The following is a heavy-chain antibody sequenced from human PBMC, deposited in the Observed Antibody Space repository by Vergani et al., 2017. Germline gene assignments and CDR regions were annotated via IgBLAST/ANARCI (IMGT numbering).Heavy chain of an antibody. CDR2: IHYSENT. Sequence: QVQLQESGPGLVKSSETLSLPCSVSFDSIWNLYCNWIRQPPGKGLEWLGSIHYSENTNYNPSLKTRVTISVDTSKNQFSLTLTSVTAADTAVYYCASDTHSGQRADRWGQGILVTVTS. D-gene: IGHD6-19*01. V-gene: IGHV4-59*11. CDR1: FDSIWNLY. CDR3: ASDTHSGQRADR. J-gene: IGHJ5*02.